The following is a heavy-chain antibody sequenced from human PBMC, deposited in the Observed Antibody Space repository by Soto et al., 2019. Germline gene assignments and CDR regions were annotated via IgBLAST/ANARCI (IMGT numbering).Heavy chain of an antibody. D-gene: IGHD6-13*01. J-gene: IGHJ4*02. CDR3: ARVGVGLAAPRVWPY. CDR1: GYTFTSYG. Sequence: ASVKAPGKASGYTFTSYGISWVRQAPGQGLEWMAWINPYNGNTKYAEKFLGRVTVTTDTSTATAYMEVRSLTSDDTAVFYCARVGVGLAAPRVWPYWGQGTPVTVSS. CDR2: INPYNGNT. V-gene: IGHV1-18*01.